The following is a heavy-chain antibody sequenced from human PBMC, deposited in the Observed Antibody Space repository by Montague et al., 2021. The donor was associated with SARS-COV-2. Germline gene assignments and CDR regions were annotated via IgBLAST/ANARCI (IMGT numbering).Heavy chain of an antibody. V-gene: IGHV4-59*01. CDR1: GGSISSYY. J-gene: IGHJ4*02. CDR2: IYYSGST. Sequence: SETLSLTCTVSGGSISSYYWSWIRQPPGKGLEWIGYIYYSGSTNYNPSLKSRVTISVDTPKNQFSLKLSSVTAADTAVYYCAREYPGFTLDYWGQGTLVTVSS. CDR3: AREYPGFTLDY. D-gene: IGHD6-25*01.